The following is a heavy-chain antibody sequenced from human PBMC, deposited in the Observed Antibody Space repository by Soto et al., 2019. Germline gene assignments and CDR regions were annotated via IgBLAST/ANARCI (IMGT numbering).Heavy chain of an antibody. V-gene: IGHV3-23*04. CDR2: INGDGRNV. CDR3: AKNKDEYHLPWAPEGFDP. D-gene: IGHD6-6*01. CDR1: GFDFSSHG. J-gene: IGHJ5*02. Sequence: VESGGGLVHIGGSLRLSCVASGFDFSSHGMGWVRRAPGKGLEWVSGINGDGRNVYYADSVKGRFTVSRDNSENTLGLLMSSLRAEDTAVYYCAKNKDEYHLPWAPEGFDPWGLGTLVTVSS.